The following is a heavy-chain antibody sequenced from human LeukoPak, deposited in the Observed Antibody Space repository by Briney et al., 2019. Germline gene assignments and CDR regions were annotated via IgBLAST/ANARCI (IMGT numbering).Heavy chain of an antibody. D-gene: IGHD3-3*01. J-gene: IGHJ6*03. CDR3: VPRKEWSCYMGV. CDR1: GFSFSNYA. V-gene: IGHV3-23*01. CDR2: LSGSGGST. Sequence: GGSLRLSCAASGFSFSNYAMSWVRQAPGKGLEWVSDLSGSGGSTYYADSVKGRFTISRDNSKNTLYLQMNRLRAEDTAVYYCVPRKEWSCYMGVWNKGTTVTVSS.